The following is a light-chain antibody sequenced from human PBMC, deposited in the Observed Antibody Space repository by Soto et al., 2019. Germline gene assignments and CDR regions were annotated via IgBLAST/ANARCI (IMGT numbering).Light chain of an antibody. J-gene: IGKJ1*01. CDR1: QSVRSN. V-gene: IGKV3-15*01. Sequence: EIVMTQSPATLSASPGERATLSCRASQSVRSNLAWYQQKPGQDTRLLIYGASTRDTGIPDRVSGSGSGTEGTLSIGSLQSEDFAVYYCQQYKDWPPTFGQGTKVDIK. CDR2: GAS. CDR3: QQYKDWPPT.